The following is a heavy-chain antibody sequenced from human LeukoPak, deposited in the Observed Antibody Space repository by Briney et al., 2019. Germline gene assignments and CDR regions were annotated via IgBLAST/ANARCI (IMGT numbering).Heavy chain of an antibody. CDR3: ASSSSWAIPFDY. V-gene: IGHV4-34*01. J-gene: IGHJ4*02. CDR2: INHSGST. D-gene: IGHD6-13*01. CDR1: GGSFSGYY. Sequence: KPSETLSLTCAVYGGSFSGYYWSWIRQPPGKGLEWIGEINHSGSTNYNPSLKSRVTISVDTSKNQFSLKLSSVTAADTAVYYCASSSSWAIPFDYWGQGTLVTVSS.